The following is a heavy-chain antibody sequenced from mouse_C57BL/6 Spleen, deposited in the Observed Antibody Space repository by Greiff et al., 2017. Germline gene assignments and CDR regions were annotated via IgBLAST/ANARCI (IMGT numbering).Heavy chain of an antibody. Sequence: VQLQESGAELVKPGASVKISCKASGYAFSSYWLNWVKQRPGKGLEWIGQIYPGDGDTNYNGKFKGKATLTADKSSSTAYMQLSSLTSEDSAVYFCARSHSNYGAYWYFDVWGTGTTVTVSS. D-gene: IGHD2-5*01. J-gene: IGHJ1*03. V-gene: IGHV1-80*01. CDR1: GYAFSSYW. CDR2: IYPGDGDT. CDR3: ARSHSNYGAYWYFDV.